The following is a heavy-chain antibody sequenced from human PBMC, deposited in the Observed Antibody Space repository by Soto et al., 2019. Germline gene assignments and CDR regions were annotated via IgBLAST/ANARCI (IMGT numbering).Heavy chain of an antibody. V-gene: IGHV3-21*01. CDR1: GFAFNNYG. CDR3: AREDSIIIPAVSDF. J-gene: IGHJ4*02. CDR2: ISKSDYT. Sequence: GGSLRLSCTVSGFAFNNYGICWVRQAPGKGLEWVSSISKSDYTYYSDSVKGRFTISRDNAKNSVSLQMNTLRVEDTAVYYCAREDSIIIPAVSDFWGQGTLVTVSS. D-gene: IGHD2-2*01.